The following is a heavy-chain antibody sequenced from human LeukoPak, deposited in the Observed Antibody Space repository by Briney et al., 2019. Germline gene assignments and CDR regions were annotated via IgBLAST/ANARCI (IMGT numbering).Heavy chain of an antibody. CDR1: GFTFSSYS. V-gene: IGHV3-21*01. CDR2: ISSGSDYI. D-gene: IGHD2-15*01. J-gene: IGHJ4*02. Sequence: GGSLRLSCAASGFTFSSYSMDWVRQAPGKGLEWVSLISSGSDYIYYADSVKGRFTISRDNAANSLYLQMNSLRAEDTAVYYCARQYCSGGSCYLTTDYWGQGTLVTVSS. CDR3: ARQYCSGGSCYLTTDY.